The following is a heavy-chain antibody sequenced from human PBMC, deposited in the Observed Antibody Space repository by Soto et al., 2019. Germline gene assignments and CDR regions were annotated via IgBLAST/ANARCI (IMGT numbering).Heavy chain of an antibody. Sequence: PGGSLRLSCAASGFTVSNNYMSWVRQAPGKGLEWVSVIFSTGNTYYADSVKGRFTISRDNSKNTVYLQMNSLRVEDTAVYYCARDSSSGWSGDFDYWGQGTLVT. D-gene: IGHD6-19*01. CDR3: ARDSSSGWSGDFDY. CDR2: IFSTGNT. V-gene: IGHV3-53*01. CDR1: GFTVSNNY. J-gene: IGHJ4*02.